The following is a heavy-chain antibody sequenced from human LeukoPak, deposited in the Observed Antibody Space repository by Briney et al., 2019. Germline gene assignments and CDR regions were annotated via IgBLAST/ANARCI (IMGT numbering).Heavy chain of an antibody. Sequence: SETLSLTCAVYGGSFSGYYWSWIRQPPGKGLEWIGEINHSGSTNYNPSLESRVTISVDTSKNQFSLKLSSVTAADTAVYYCARGSFYYYDGSGSVDYWGQGTLVTVSS. CDR2: INHSGST. V-gene: IGHV4-34*01. D-gene: IGHD3-22*01. J-gene: IGHJ4*02. CDR3: ARGSFYYYDGSGSVDY. CDR1: GGSFSGYY.